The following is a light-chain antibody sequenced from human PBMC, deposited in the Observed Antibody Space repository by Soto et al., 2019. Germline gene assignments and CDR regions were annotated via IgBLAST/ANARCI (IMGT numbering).Light chain of an antibody. CDR1: QSISSY. V-gene: IGKV3-20*01. CDR2: GSS. CDR3: QQYGYSPLT. Sequence: EVVLTQSPDTLSLPPGERATLSCRASQSISSYLAWYQQKPGQAPRLLIFGSSSTATGIPDRFSASGSGTDFTLTISRLEPEDFAVYYCQQYGYSPLTFGGGTKVDIK. J-gene: IGKJ4*01.